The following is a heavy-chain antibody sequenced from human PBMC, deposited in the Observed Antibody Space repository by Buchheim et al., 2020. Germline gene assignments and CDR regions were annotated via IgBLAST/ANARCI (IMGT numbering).Heavy chain of an antibody. CDR3: ARVKTGVITTALDY. D-gene: IGHD1-1*01. J-gene: IGHJ4*02. V-gene: IGHV3-64*01. Sequence: EVQLVESGGGWVQPGGSLRLSCAASGFTFSGYAMHWVRQAPGKGLEYVSAISGNGGSIYYANSLKGRFTISRDNSKHTLYLQMGSLRGEDMAVYYCARVKTGVITTALDYWGQGTL. CDR2: ISGNGGSI. CDR1: GFTFSGYA.